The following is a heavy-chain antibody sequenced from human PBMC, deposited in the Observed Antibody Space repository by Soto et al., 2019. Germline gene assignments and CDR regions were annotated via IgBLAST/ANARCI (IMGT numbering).Heavy chain of an antibody. J-gene: IGHJ4*02. Sequence: GASVKVSCKVSGYTLTELSMHWVRQAPGKGLEWMGGFDPEDGETIYAQKFQGRVTMTEDTSTDTAYMELSSLRSEDTAVYYCATGGRYYYGSGSPIYTDYWGQGTLVTVSS. CDR3: ATGGRYYYGSGSPIYTDY. CDR2: FDPEDGET. D-gene: IGHD3-10*01. V-gene: IGHV1-24*01. CDR1: GYTLTELS.